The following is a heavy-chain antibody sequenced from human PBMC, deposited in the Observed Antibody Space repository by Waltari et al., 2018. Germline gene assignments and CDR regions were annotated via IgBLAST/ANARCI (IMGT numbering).Heavy chain of an antibody. CDR1: GFTFSGST. CDR3: ARERHPLMEVGYLLALDP. D-gene: IGHD2-21*01. V-gene: IGHV3-73*01. CDR2: IRSKPNNYAT. Sequence: EVQVVESGGGLVQPGGSLKLSCATSGFTFSGSTIHWVRQTSGKGLEWIGRIRSKPNNYATRYTASVEGRFTISRDDSENTAYLQMSSLTPDDTAVYYCARERHPLMEVGYLLALDPWGQGTLVTVSS. J-gene: IGHJ5*02.